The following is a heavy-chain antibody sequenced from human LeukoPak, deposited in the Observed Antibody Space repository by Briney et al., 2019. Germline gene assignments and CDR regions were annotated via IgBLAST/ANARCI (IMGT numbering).Heavy chain of an antibody. D-gene: IGHD1-26*01. CDR2: IYTSGST. J-gene: IGHJ6*03. Sequence: SETLSLTCTVSGGSISSGSYYWSWIRQPAGKGLEWIGRIYTSGSTNYNPSLKSRVTMSVDTSKKQFSLKLSSVTAADTAVYYCARVRGSSGSYEYYHYMDVWGKGTTVTISS. CDR3: ARVRGSSGSYEYYHYMDV. CDR1: GGSISSGSYY. V-gene: IGHV4-61*02.